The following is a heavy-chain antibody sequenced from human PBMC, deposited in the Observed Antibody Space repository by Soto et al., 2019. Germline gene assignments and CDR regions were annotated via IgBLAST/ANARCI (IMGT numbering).Heavy chain of an antibody. V-gene: IGHV3-15*01. Sequence: EVQLVESGGGLVKPGGSLRLSCAASGFTFSNARMSWVRQAPGKGLEWVGRIKSKTDGGTTDYAAPVKGRFTISRDDSKDTLYLQLTSRKTADTAMYYCAIVSGSGWAFDYWGQGTLVTVSS. J-gene: IGHJ4*02. CDR3: AIVSGSGWAFDY. CDR2: IKSKTDGGTT. CDR1: GFTFSNAR. D-gene: IGHD6-19*01.